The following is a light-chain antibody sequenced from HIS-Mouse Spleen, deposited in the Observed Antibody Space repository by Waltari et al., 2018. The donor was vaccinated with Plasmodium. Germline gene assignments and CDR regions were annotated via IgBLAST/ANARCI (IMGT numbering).Light chain of an antibody. CDR3: QQYGSSYT. CDR2: GAS. V-gene: IGKV3-20*01. CDR1: QSVSSSY. J-gene: IGKJ2*01. Sequence: EIVLTQSPGTLSLSPGARSTLSCRASQSVSSSYLAWHQQQPGPAPRLLIYGASSSATGLPDRFSGSGSGTDFTLISSILEHEYAAEYYWQQYGSSYTFGQGTKLEIK.